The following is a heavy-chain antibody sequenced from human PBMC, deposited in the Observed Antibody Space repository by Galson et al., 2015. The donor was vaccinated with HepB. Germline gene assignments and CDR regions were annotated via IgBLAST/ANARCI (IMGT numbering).Heavy chain of an antibody. Sequence: SLRLSCAASEFTFSDHYMDWVRQAPGKGLEWVGRTRSKANSYTTGYAASVKGRFTISRDDSKNSLYLQMNSLKTEDTAVYYCARVSIVATQWFAFDIWGQGTMVTVSS. CDR2: TRSKANSYTT. CDR1: EFTFSDHY. CDR3: ARVSIVATQWFAFDI. V-gene: IGHV3-72*01. J-gene: IGHJ3*02. D-gene: IGHD5-12*01.